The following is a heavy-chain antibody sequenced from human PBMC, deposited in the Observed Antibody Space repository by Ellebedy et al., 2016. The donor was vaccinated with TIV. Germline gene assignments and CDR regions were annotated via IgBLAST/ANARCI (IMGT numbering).Heavy chain of an antibody. CDR2: INAGNGNT. V-gene: IGHV1-3*01. Sequence: ASVKVSCKASGYTFTGYYMHWVRQAPGQRLEWMGWINAGNGNTKYSQKFQGRVTITRDTSASTAYMELSSLRSEDTAVYYCARDDYDYLYYYYGMDVWGQGTTVTVSS. J-gene: IGHJ6*02. CDR3: ARDDYDYLYYYYGMDV. CDR1: GYTFTGYY. D-gene: IGHD5-12*01.